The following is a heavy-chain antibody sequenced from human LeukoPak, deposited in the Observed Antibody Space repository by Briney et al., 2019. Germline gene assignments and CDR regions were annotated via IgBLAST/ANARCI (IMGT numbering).Heavy chain of an antibody. J-gene: IGHJ3*02. D-gene: IGHD6-6*01. Sequence: SETLSLTCTVSGGSISSSSYYWGWIRQPPGQGLEWIGSIYYSGSTYYNPSLKSRVTISVDTSKNQFSLKLSSVTAADTAVYYCARDRDGYSSSWDIWGQGTMVTVSS. CDR1: GGSISSSSYY. CDR3: ARDRDGYSSSWDI. V-gene: IGHV4-39*07. CDR2: IYYSGST.